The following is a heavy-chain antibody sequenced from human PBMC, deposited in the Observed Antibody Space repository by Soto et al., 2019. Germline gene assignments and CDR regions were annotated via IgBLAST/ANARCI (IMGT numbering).Heavy chain of an antibody. J-gene: IGHJ4*02. D-gene: IGHD3-3*01. CDR3: ASITIFGVVIAHPSEAEYYFDY. CDR2: IYYSGST. Sequence: SETLSLTCTVSGVSISSSSYYWGWIRQPPGKGLEWIGSIYYSGSTYYNPSLKSRVTISVDTSKNQFSLKLSSVTAADTAVYYCASITIFGVVIAHPSEAEYYFDYWGQGTLVTVSS. V-gene: IGHV4-39*01. CDR1: GVSISSSSYY.